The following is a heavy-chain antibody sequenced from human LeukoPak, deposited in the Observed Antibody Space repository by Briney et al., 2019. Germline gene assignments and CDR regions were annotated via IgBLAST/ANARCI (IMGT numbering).Heavy chain of an antibody. V-gene: IGHV3-21*01. CDR3: ARGLMATLGVADY. Sequence: GGSLRLSCAASGFTFSSYEMNWVRQAPGKGLEWVSSISSSSSYIYYADSVKGRFTISRYNAKNSLYLQMNSLRAEDTAVYYCARGLMATLGVADYWGQGTLVTVSS. D-gene: IGHD5-24*01. CDR2: ISSSSSYI. CDR1: GFTFSSYE. J-gene: IGHJ4*02.